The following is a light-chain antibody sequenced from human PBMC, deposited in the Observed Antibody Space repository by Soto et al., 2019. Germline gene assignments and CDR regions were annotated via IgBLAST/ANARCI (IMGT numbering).Light chain of an antibody. CDR3: LQYGSSPPAYT. J-gene: IGKJ2*01. CDR1: QYVSGSY. CDR2: GAS. Sequence: ESVLTQSPGTLSLSPGDRATLSCRASQYVSGSYFAWYQQKPGQAPRLLIYGASSRATGIPDRFSGSGSGTDFTLTINRLEPEDFAVYYCLQYGSSPPAYTFGQGTKREIK. V-gene: IGKV3-20*01.